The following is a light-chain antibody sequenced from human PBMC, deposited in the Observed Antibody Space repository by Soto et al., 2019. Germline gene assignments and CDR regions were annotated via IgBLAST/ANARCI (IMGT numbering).Light chain of an antibody. Sequence: QSALTQPPSASGSPGQSVTISCTGTSSDVGGYNYVSWYQQHPGKAPNLMIYEVTKRPSGVPDRFSGSKSDNTASLTVSGLQAEDEADYYCSSYAGSNFVVFGGGTKLTVL. CDR1: SSDVGGYNY. J-gene: IGLJ2*01. CDR2: EVT. CDR3: SSYAGSNFVV. V-gene: IGLV2-8*01.